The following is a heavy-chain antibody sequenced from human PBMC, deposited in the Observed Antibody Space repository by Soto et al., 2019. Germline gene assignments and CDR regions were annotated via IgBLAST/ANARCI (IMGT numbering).Heavy chain of an antibody. CDR1: GFTFSDHY. D-gene: IGHD3-3*01. V-gene: IGHV3-23*01. Sequence: PGGSLRLSCAASGFTFSDHYMTWVRQAPGKGLEWVSAVSSSGGVTYYADSVKGRFTISRDNSKNTLYLQMNSLRAEDTALYYCAKESGYRTLFFDSWGQGTLVTVSS. J-gene: IGHJ4*02. CDR3: AKESGYRTLFFDS. CDR2: VSSSGGVT.